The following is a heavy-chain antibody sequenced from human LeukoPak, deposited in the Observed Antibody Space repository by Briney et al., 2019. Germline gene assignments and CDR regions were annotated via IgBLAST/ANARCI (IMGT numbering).Heavy chain of an antibody. Sequence: GGSLRLSCAASGFTFSSYEMNWVRQAPGKGLEWVSSISSSSSYIYYADSVKGRFTISRDNAKNSLYLQMNSLRAEDTAVYYCARLNYYDSSGYYSWFDPWGQGTLVTVSS. D-gene: IGHD3-22*01. CDR1: GFTFSSYE. CDR2: ISSSSSYI. CDR3: ARLNYYDSSGYYSWFDP. J-gene: IGHJ5*02. V-gene: IGHV3-21*01.